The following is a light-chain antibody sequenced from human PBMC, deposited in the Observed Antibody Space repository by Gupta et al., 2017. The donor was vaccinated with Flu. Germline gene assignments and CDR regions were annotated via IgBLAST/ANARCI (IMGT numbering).Light chain of an antibody. CDR2: DVG. CDR1: SSDFSDYNY. J-gene: IGLJ1*01. CDR3: ISYSSSNSFV. Sequence: QSALTQPASVSGSPGQAIPIPCSGTSSDFSDYNYVSWYQHAPGEAPKLMIFDVGIRPSGISNRFSGSISGNTASLTISGRQPEDEADYFCISYSSSNSFVFGTGTKVSVL. V-gene: IGLV2-14*01.